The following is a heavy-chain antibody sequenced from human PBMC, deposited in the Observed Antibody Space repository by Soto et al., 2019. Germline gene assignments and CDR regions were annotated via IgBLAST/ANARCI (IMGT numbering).Heavy chain of an antibody. V-gene: IGHV3-33*01. CDR1: GFTFSSYG. J-gene: IGHJ5*02. D-gene: IGHD4-17*01. CDR2: IWYDGSNK. CDR3: ARDIHDYGDFLNGQEFDP. Sequence: PGGSLRLSCAASGFTFSSYGMHWVRQAPGKGLEWVAVIWYDGSNKYYADSVKGRFTISRDNSKNTLYLQMNSLRAEDTAVYYCARDIHDYGDFLNGQEFDPWGQGTLVTVSS.